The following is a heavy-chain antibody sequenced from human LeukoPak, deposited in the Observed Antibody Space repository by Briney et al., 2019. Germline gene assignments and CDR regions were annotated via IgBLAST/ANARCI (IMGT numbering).Heavy chain of an antibody. CDR2: IIPIFGTA. D-gene: IGHD6-6*01. CDR1: GGTFSSYA. Sequence: SVKVSCKASGGTFSSYAISWVRQAPGQGLEWMGGIIPIFGTANYAQKFQGRVTITTDESTSTAYMELSSLRSEDTAVYYCARVATPSSSSGSYYYYYMDVWGKGSTVTVSS. J-gene: IGHJ6*03. CDR3: ARVATPSSSSGSYYYYYMDV. V-gene: IGHV1-69*05.